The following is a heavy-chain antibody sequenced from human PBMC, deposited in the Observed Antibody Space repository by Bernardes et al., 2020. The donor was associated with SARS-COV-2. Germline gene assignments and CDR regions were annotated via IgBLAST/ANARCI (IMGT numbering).Heavy chain of an antibody. D-gene: IGHD3-10*01. J-gene: IGHJ5*02. Sequence: VGSLRLSCAASGFTFSSYGMHWVRQAPGKGLEWVAVISYDGSNKYYADSVKGRFTISRDNSKNTLYLQMNSLRAEDTAVYYCAKDLWFGELSGWFDPWGQGTLVTVSS. CDR3: AKDLWFGELSGWFDP. CDR1: GFTFSSYG. V-gene: IGHV3-30*18. CDR2: ISYDGSNK.